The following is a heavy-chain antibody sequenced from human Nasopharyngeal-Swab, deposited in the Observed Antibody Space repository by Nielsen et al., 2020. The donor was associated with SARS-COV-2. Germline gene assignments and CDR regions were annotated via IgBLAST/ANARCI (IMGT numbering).Heavy chain of an antibody. Sequence: SQTLSLTCAVYVGSLSVYYWSWIRQPPGKGLEWIGEINLSGGTNYNPSPKSRVTISVDTSKIQFSLRLSSVTAADTAVYYCARLGRSEAAAGSYNWFDPWGQGTLVTVSS. CDR1: VGSLSVYY. J-gene: IGHJ5*02. CDR3: ARLGRSEAAAGSYNWFDP. D-gene: IGHD6-13*01. V-gene: IGHV4-34*01. CDR2: INLSGGT.